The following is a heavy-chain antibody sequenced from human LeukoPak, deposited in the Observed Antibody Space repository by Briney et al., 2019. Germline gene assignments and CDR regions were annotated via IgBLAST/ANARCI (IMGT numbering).Heavy chain of an antibody. V-gene: IGHV1-69*13. CDR1: GYTFTDYY. J-gene: IGHJ6*03. D-gene: IGHD3-10*01. CDR2: IIPIFGTA. Sequence: SVKVSCKASGYTFTDYYIHWVRQAPGQGLEWMGGIIPIFGTANYAQKFQGRVTITADESTSTAYMELSSLRSEDTAVYYCARDRTMVREGPHLGYYYMDVWGKGTTVTISS. CDR3: ARDRTMVREGPHLGYYYMDV.